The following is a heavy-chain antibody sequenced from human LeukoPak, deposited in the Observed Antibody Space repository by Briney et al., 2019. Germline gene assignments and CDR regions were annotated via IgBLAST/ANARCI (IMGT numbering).Heavy chain of an antibody. CDR1: GFTFSSYA. V-gene: IGHV3-23*01. D-gene: IGHD3-10*01. J-gene: IGHJ6*02. CDR3: ARGEGDYYGSGSYYLTYYYYYGMDV. CDR2: ISGSGGST. Sequence: GGSLRLSCAASGFTFSSYAMSWVRQAPGKGLEWVSAISGSGGSTYYADSVKGRFTISRDNSKNTLYLQMNSLRAEDTAVYYCARGEGDYYGSGSYYLTYYYYYGMDVWGQGTTVTVSS.